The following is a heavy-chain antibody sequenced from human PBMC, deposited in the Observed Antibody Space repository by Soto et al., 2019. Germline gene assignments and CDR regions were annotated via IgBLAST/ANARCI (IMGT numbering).Heavy chain of an antibody. CDR1: GGSISSGGYY. CDR3: ARSERDFGVVITTNNWFDP. D-gene: IGHD3-3*01. V-gene: IGHV4-31*03. J-gene: IGHJ5*02. Sequence: TLSLTCTVSGGSISSGGYYWSWIRQHPGKGLEWIGYIYYSGSTYYNPSLKSRVTISVDTSKNQFSLKLSSVTAADTAVYYCARSERDFGVVITTNNWFDPWGQGTLVTVSS. CDR2: IYYSGST.